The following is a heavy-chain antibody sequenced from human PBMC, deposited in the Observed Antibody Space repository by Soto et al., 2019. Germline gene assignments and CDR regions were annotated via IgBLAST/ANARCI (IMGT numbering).Heavy chain of an antibody. J-gene: IGHJ5*01. CDR3: AKGWLDF. V-gene: IGHV3-23*01. CDR1: GFSSSSYV. Sequence: EAQLLDSGGGLVQPGGSLRLSCAASGFSSSSYVMGWVRQTPGKGLEWVSGIGGGGGRTYYADSVQGRFTISRDNSKNTLYLQMNSLRAEDTAVYYCAKGWLDFWGQGTLVNVSS. CDR2: IGGGGGRT.